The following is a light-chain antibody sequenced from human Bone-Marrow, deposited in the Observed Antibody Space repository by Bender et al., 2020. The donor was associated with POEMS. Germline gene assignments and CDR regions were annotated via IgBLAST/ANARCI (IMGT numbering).Light chain of an antibody. J-gene: IGLJ3*02. V-gene: IGLV1-44*01. CDR1: SSNIGTYS. CDR2: RNV. Sequence: QSVLTQPPSASATPGQTVTISCSGSSSNIGTYSVNWYQQLPGAAPKLLIYRNVRRPSGVPERFSGSKSGTSASLAISGLQSEDEAIYYCASWDVSLNGWVCGAGTTLTVL. CDR3: ASWDVSLNGWV.